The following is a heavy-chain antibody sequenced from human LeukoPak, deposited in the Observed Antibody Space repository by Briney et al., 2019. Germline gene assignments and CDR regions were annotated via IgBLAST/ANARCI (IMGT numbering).Heavy chain of an antibody. D-gene: IGHD1-26*01. CDR3: ARDSSGLGATTTGSFDAFDI. CDR1: GYSISSGYY. V-gene: IGHV4-38-2*02. CDR2: GYHSGST. J-gene: IGHJ3*02. Sequence: SETLSLTCTVSGYSISSGYYWGWIRQPPGKGLEWIGSGYHSGSTYYNPSLKSRVTISVDTSKNQFSLKLSSVTAADTAVYYCARDSSGLGATTTGSFDAFDIWGQGTMVTVSS.